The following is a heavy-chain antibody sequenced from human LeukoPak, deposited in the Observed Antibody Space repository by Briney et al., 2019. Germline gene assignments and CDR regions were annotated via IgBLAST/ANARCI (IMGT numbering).Heavy chain of an antibody. CDR1: GFTFSSYA. CDR3: AIKPGYCSGGSCGALDY. V-gene: IGHV3-23*01. D-gene: IGHD2-15*01. Sequence: GGSLRLSCAASGFTFSSYAMGWVRQAPGKGLEWVSAISGSGGSTYYADSVKGRLTISRDNSKNTLYLQMNSLRAEDTAVYYCAIKPGYCSGGSCGALDYWGQGTLVTVSS. J-gene: IGHJ4*02. CDR2: ISGSGGST.